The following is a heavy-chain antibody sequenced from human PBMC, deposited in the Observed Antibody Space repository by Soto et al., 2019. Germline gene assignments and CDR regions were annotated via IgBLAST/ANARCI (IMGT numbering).Heavy chain of an antibody. CDR2: INHSGST. D-gene: IGHD6-19*01. V-gene: IGHV4-34*01. J-gene: IGHJ5*02. CDR1: GGSFSGYY. Sequence: SETLSLTCAVYGGSFSGYYWSWIRQPPGKGLEWIGEINHSGSTNYNTSLKSRVTISVDTSKNQFSLKLSSVTAAVTAVYYCARDAYSSGWYWFDPWGQGTLVTVSS. CDR3: ARDAYSSGWYWFDP.